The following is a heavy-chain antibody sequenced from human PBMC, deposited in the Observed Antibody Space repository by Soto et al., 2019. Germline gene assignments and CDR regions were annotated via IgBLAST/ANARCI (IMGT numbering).Heavy chain of an antibody. J-gene: IGHJ4*02. CDR3: ARESPGTTFDY. CDR2: ISPNTGVT. CDR1: GYTFTAYY. Sequence: VASVKVSCKASGYTFTAYYIHWVRQAPGQGLEWMGWISPNTGVTDCAQKFQGWVTMTRDTSINTAYMELSRLKSDDTAMYYCARESPGTTFDYWGQGTLVTVSS. D-gene: IGHD1-7*01. V-gene: IGHV1-2*04.